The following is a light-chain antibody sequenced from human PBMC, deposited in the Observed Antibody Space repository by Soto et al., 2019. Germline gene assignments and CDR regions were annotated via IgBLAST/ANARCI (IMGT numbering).Light chain of an antibody. CDR3: AAWDDILNGFYV. Sequence: QSVLTQPPSASGTPGQRGTISCSGSSYNIGSNTVNWYQQLPGTAPKLLIYSNNQRPSGVPDRFSGSKSGTSASLAISGLQSEDEADYSCAAWDDILNGFYVFGTGTKLTVL. J-gene: IGLJ1*01. CDR1: SYNIGSNT. CDR2: SNN. V-gene: IGLV1-44*01.